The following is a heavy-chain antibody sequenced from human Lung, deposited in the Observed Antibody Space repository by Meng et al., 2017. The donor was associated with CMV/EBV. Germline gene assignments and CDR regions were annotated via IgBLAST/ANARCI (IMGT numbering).Heavy chain of an antibody. CDR3: ARVSIIRGMIVTGWFDP. CDR2: VNSYTGDT. J-gene: IGHJ5*02. CDR1: GYSVNSYI. V-gene: IGHV1-18*04. D-gene: IGHD3-10*01. Sequence: SXXVSXQAYGYSVNSYIISWVRQAPGQGLEWMGLVNSYTGDTDYAQQFQERITMTTDTSKTTVYMELKSLRTDDTATYDCARVSIIRGMIVTGWFDPWGQGXLVTVSS.